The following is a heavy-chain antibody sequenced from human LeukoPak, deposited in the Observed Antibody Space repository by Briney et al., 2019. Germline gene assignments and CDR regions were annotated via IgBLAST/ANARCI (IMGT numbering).Heavy chain of an antibody. V-gene: IGHV1-8*01. CDR3: ARTPPDYGIDY. CDR1: GYTFISYD. D-gene: IGHD4-17*01. Sequence: ASVKVSCKASGYTFISYDINWVRQATGQGLEWMGWMSPNSGNTGYAQKFQGRITMTRSTSISTAYMELSDLESEDTAVYYCARTPPDYGIDYWGQGTLVTVSS. CDR2: MSPNSGNT. J-gene: IGHJ4*02.